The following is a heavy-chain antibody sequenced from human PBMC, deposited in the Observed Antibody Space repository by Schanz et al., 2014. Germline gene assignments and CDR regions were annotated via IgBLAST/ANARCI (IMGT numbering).Heavy chain of an antibody. Sequence: QVQLQESGPGLVKPSGTLSLTCTVSGGSISSNNWWTWVRQPPGKGLEWIGEIYQSGKTTYDPSLKCRLPVSMDNSSTQFSLSLPSVPAADTAVYFCAGRPVRARSGGLDSWGQGTLVTVSS. D-gene: IGHD6-19*01. CDR1: GGSISSNNW. V-gene: IGHV4-4*02. CDR2: IYQSGKT. J-gene: IGHJ4*02. CDR3: AGRPVRARSGGLDS.